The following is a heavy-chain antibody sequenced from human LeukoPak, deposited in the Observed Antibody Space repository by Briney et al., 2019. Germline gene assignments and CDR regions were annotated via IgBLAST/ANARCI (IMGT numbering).Heavy chain of an antibody. J-gene: IGHJ4*02. CDR2: IKQDGSEK. Sequence: GGSLRLSCAASGFTFSNYWMSWVRQAPGKGLEWVANIKQDGSEKYYVDSVKGRFTISRDNAKSSLYLQMNSLRAEDTAVYYCGRDLLGRANCGGGSCYNWGQGTLVTVSS. D-gene: IGHD2-15*01. CDR1: GFTFSNYW. V-gene: IGHV3-7*01. CDR3: GRDLLGRANCGGGSCYN.